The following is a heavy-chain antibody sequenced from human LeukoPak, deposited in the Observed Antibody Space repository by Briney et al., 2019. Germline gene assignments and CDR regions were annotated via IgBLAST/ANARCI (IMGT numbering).Heavy chain of an antibody. CDR1: GYTFTGYY. CDR3: AREGVDWNHSVYYFDY. J-gene: IGHJ4*01. D-gene: IGHD1-1*01. CDR2: INPNSGGT. Sequence: ASVKVSCKASGYTFTGYYMHWVRQAPGQGLEWMGWINPNSGGTNYAQKFQGRVTMTRDASISTAYMELSRLRSDDTAVYYCAREGVDWNHSVYYFDYWGQGTLVTVSS. V-gene: IGHV1-2*02.